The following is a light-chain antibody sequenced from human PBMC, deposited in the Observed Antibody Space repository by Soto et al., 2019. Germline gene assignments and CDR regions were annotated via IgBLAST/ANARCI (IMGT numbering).Light chain of an antibody. CDR1: RSNIGRNF. CDR3: SSYGGGNNYVV. Sequence: QSVLTQSPSASGTPGQRVTISCSGSRSNIGRNFAYWYQHVPGTAPRLLIQRNNERPSGVPDRFSGSKSGSTASLTVSGLQAEDEADYYCSSYGGGNNYVVLGGGTKVTVL. V-gene: IGLV1-47*01. J-gene: IGLJ2*01. CDR2: RNN.